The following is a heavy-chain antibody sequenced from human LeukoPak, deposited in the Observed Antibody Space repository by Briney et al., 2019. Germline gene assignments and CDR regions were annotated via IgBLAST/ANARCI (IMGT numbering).Heavy chain of an antibody. Sequence: SETLSLTCTVSGDSISSSSYYWGWIRQPPGEGLEWIGSIYYSGSTYYNPSLKSRVTISVDTSKNQFSLKLSSVTAADTAVYYCARGVEYSSSDLDYWGQGTLVTVSS. CDR1: GDSISSSSYY. CDR3: ARGVEYSSSDLDY. CDR2: IYYSGST. J-gene: IGHJ4*02. V-gene: IGHV4-39*07. D-gene: IGHD6-6*01.